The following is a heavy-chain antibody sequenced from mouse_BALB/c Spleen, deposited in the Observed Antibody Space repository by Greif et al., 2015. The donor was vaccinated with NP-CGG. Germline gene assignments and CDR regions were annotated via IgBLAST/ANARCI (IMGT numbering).Heavy chain of an antibody. D-gene: IGHD6-1*01. CDR1: GHTFTSYY. V-gene: IGHV1S81*02. J-gene: IGHJ4*01. CDR3: TRGGALYYYAMDY. Sequence: QVQLQQSGAELVKPGASVKLSCKASGHTFTSYYMYWVKQRPGQGLEWIGGINPSNGGTNFNEKFKSKATLTVDKSSSTAYMQLSSLTSEDSAVYYCTRGGALYYYAMDYWGQGTSVTVSS. CDR2: INPSNGGT.